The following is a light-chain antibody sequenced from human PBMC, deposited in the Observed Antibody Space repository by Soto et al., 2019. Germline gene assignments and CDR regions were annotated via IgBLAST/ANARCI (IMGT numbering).Light chain of an antibody. CDR3: QQFDSPRRT. CDR2: GAS. CDR1: QSVSSLY. Sequence: EIVLTQSPGTLSLSPGERVTLSCWASQSVSSLYLAWYQQRPGQAPRLLIYGASRRATGIPDRFSGSGSGTDFTLTISRLGPEDSAVYYCQQFDSPRRTFGGGTKVEV. V-gene: IGKV3-20*01. J-gene: IGKJ4*01.